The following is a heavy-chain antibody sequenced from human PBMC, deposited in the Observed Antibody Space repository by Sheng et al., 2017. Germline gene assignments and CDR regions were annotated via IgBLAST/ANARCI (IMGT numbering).Heavy chain of an antibody. D-gene: IGHD6-19*01. J-gene: IGHJ2*01. CDR1: GFTFTTYA. CDR2: VRDSGISK. CDR3: AKGKYGSGWYGGYWYFDL. Sequence: EVQLLESGGGLVQPGGSLRLSCAASGFTFTTYAMSWVRQAPGKGLEWVSTVRDSGISKYYADSVKGRFTISRDNSNNTLYIQMDSLRAEDTAVYFCAKGKYGSGWYGGYWYFDLWGR. V-gene: IGHV3-23*01.